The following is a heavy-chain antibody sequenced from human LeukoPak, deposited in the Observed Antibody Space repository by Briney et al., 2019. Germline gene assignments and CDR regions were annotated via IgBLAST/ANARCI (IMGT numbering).Heavy chain of an antibody. CDR3: ASTARLFQH. CDR1: GGSISSFY. CDR2: IFHNGDI. Sequence: SETLSLTCTVSGGSISSFYWSWIRQSPGKGLECTGYIFHNGDINYNPSLKSRVTITMDTSKNQFSLRLSSVTAADTAVYFCASTARLFQHWGQGALVTVSS. V-gene: IGHV4-59*08. J-gene: IGHJ4*02. D-gene: IGHD6-25*01.